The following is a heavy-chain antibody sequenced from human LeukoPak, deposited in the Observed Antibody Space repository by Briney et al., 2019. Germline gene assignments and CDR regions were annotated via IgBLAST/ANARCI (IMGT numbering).Heavy chain of an antibody. CDR2: IIPIFGTA. D-gene: IGHD3-10*01. CDR1: GGTFSSYA. J-gene: IGHJ6*02. Sequence: SVKVSCKASGGTFSSYAISWVRQAPGQGLEWMGGIIPIFGTANYAQKFQGRVTITADESTSTAYMELSSLRSEDTAVYYCARWSWFGAPHYYYYGMDVWGQGTTVTVSS. V-gene: IGHV1-69*13. CDR3: ARWSWFGAPHYYYYGMDV.